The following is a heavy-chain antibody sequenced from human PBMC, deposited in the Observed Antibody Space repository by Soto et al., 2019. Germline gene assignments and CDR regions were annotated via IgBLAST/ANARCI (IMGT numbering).Heavy chain of an antibody. CDR1: GYTFTGYY. J-gene: IGHJ6*02. V-gene: IGHV1-2*04. D-gene: IGHD6-13*01. CDR2: INPNSGGT. CDR3: ARGIAAAAARGMDV. Sequence: ASVKSCKASGYTFTGYYMHWVRQAPGQGLEWMGWINPNSGGTNYAQKFQGWVTMTRDTSISTAYMELSRLRSDDTAVYYCARGIAAAAARGMDVWGQGTTVTVS.